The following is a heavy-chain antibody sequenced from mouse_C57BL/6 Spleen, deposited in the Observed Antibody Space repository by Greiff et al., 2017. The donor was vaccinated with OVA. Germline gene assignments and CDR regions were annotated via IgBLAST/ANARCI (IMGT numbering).Heavy chain of an antibody. CDR3: ARSSNYPYWYFDV. J-gene: IGHJ1*03. Sequence: EVKLMESGPGLAKPSQTLSLTCSVTGYSITSDYWNWIRKFPGNKLEYMGYISYSGSTYYNPSLKSRISITRDTSKNQYYLQLNSVTTEDTATYDCARSSNYPYWYFDVWGTGTTVTVSS. D-gene: IGHD2-5*01. CDR2: ISYSGST. CDR1: GYSITSDY. V-gene: IGHV3-8*01.